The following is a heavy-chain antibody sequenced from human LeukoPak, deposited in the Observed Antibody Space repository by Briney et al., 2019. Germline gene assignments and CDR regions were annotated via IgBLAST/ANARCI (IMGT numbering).Heavy chain of an antibody. CDR1: GYSFTSYW. Sequence: GESLKISCKGSGYSFTSYWIGWVRQMPGKGLEWMGIIYPGDSDTRYSPSFQGQVAISADKSISTAYLQWSSLKASDTAMYYCARLSYYDSSGTSGPFDYWGQGTLVTVSS. CDR2: IYPGDSDT. CDR3: ARLSYYDSSGTSGPFDY. V-gene: IGHV5-51*01. D-gene: IGHD3-22*01. J-gene: IGHJ4*02.